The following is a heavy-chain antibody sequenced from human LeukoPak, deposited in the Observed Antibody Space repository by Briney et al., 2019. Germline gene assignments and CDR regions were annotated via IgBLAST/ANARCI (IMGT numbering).Heavy chain of an antibody. V-gene: IGHV4-59*01. CDR2: VYYSGST. D-gene: IGHD3-22*01. J-gene: IGHJ4*02. Sequence: SETLSLTCTVSGASISIYYWSWIRQPPGKGPEWIGYVYYSGSTNYNPSLKSRVTISVDTSKNQFSLKLSSVTAADTAVYYCARLYYDSSGYYYLDYWGQGTLVTVSS. CDR1: GASISIYY. CDR3: ARLYYDSSGYYYLDY.